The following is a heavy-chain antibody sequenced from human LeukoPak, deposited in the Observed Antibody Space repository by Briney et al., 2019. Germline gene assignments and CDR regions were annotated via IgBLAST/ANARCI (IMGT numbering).Heavy chain of an antibody. D-gene: IGHD1-1*01. V-gene: IGHV3-48*01. J-gene: IGHJ4*02. CDR1: GFTFSDYS. CDR2: VGIDSGNT. CDR3: ARDHNYAFDN. Sequence: GGSLRLSCAASGFTFSDYSMNWVRQAPGRGLEWISWVGIDSGNTKYADSVKGRFTISGEKAKNSLYLQMSSLRVEDTAVYYCARDHNYAFDNWGQGTLVTVSS.